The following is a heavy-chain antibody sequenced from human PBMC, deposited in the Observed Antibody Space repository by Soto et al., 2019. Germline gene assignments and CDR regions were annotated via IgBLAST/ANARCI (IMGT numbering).Heavy chain of an antibody. V-gene: IGHV2-5*02. Sequence: QITLKESGPTLVNPTQTLTLTCTFSGFSLSSSGVGVGWIRQPPGKALEWLAVIYWDDDKRDSPSLKSRLTITQDTSRNQVVLTMTNMDPVDTATYYCARATWSASDRTYFDYWGQGTLVTVSS. CDR3: ARATWSASDRTYFDY. CDR1: GFSLSSSGVG. D-gene: IGHD3-3*01. CDR2: IYWDDDK. J-gene: IGHJ4*02.